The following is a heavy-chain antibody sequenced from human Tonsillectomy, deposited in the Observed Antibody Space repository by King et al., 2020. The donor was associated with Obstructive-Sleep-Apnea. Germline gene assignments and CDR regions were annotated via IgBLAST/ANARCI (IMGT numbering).Heavy chain of an antibody. Sequence: VQLQESDPGLVKPSQTLSLTCTVSGGSISSGGYYWSWISQHPGKGLEWIGYIYYSGSTYYNPSLKSRVTISVDTSKNQFSLKLSSVTAADTAVYYCARVVRGWYYFDYWGQGTLVTVSS. J-gene: IGHJ4*02. D-gene: IGHD6-19*01. CDR3: ARVVRGWYYFDY. CDR2: IYYSGST. CDR1: GGSISSGGYY. V-gene: IGHV4-31*03.